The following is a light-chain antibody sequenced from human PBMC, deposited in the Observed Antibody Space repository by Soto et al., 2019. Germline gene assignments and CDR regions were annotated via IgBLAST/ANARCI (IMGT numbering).Light chain of an antibody. Sequence: EIVLTQSPGTLSLSPGEGAALSCRASQSLSSNSLAWYQHKPGQAPRLLIYGASSKATGVPDRFYGTGSGTDFTLTISRLEPEDFAVYYCQQYGTAPYAFGQGTRLEI. CDR1: QSLSSNS. J-gene: IGKJ2*01. CDR2: GAS. V-gene: IGKV3-20*01. CDR3: QQYGTAPYA.